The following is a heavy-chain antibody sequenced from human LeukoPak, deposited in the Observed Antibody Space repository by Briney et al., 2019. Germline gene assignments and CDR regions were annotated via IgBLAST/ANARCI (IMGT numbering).Heavy chain of an antibody. CDR2: IYYSGST. Sequence: SETLSLTCTVSGGSISSYYWSWIGHPPGKGLEWIGYIYYSGSTNYNPSLKSRVTISVDTSKNQFSLKLSSVTAADTAVYYCARRGRYDAFDIWGQGTMVTVSS. V-gene: IGHV4-59*08. J-gene: IGHJ3*02. D-gene: IGHD6-19*01. CDR1: GGSISSYY. CDR3: ARRGRYDAFDI.